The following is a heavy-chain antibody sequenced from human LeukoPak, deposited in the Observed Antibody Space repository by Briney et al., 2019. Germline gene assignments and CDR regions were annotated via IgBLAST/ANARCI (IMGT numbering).Heavy chain of an antibody. V-gene: IGHV3-74*01. Sequence: PGGSLRLSCAASGFTFNSYWMHWVRQAPGKGLVWVSRINPDGRSTNYADSVKGRFTTSRDNAKNTLYLQMNSLRAEDTAIYYCARVDGSGNSIFDYWGQGTLVPVSS. CDR1: GFTFNSYW. D-gene: IGHD3-22*01. CDR2: INPDGRST. CDR3: ARVDGSGNSIFDY. J-gene: IGHJ4*02.